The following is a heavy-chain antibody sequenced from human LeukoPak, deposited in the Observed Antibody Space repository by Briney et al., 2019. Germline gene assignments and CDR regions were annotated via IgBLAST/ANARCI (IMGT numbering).Heavy chain of an antibody. V-gene: IGHV3-30*02. CDR1: GFSFSNYG. CDR3: AKSGEQSFDY. Sequence: GGSLRLSCAASGFSFSNYGMHWVRQAPGKGLEWVAFIRYDGSNKYYADSVKGRFTISRDNSKNTLYLQMNSLRAEDTAVYYCAKSGEQSFDYWGQGTLVTVSS. D-gene: IGHD3-10*01. J-gene: IGHJ4*02. CDR2: IRYDGSNK.